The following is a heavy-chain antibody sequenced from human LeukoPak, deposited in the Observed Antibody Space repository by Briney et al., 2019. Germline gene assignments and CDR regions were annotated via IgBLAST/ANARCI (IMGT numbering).Heavy chain of an antibody. V-gene: IGHV3-9*01. CDR1: GFTFDDYA. CDR3: AKDSRYYYGSGLDY. CDR2: ISWNSGSI. J-gene: IGHJ4*02. D-gene: IGHD3-10*01. Sequence: GRSLRLSCAASGFTFDDYAMHWVRHAPGKGLEWVSGISWNSGSIGYADSVKGRFTISRDNAKNSLYLQMNSLRAEDTALYYCAKDSRYYYGSGLDYWGQGTLVTVSS.